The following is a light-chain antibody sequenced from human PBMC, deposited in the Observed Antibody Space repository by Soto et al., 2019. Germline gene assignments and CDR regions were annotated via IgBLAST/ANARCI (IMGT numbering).Light chain of an antibody. CDR3: NSYTSNNTWV. V-gene: IGLV2-18*02. CDR2: EVS. CDR1: SSDVGSYNR. J-gene: IGLJ3*02. Sequence: QSVLTQPPSVSGSPGQSVTISCTGTSSDVGSYNRVSWYQQPPGTAPKLMIYEVSNRPSGVPDRFSGSKSGNTASLTISGLQAEDEADYYCNSYTSNNTWVFGGGTKLTVL.